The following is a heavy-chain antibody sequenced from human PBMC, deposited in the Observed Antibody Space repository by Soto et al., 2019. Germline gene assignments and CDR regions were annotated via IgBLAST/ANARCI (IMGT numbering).Heavy chain of an antibody. CDR1: GFTFSNYA. Sequence: TGGSLRLSCAASGFTFSNYAMSWVRQAPGKGLEWVSAISGSGDRTFYTDSVKGRFTISRDNSKNTLFLQMNSLRAEDTAVYFCAKLVYGGPQGYWGQGTLVTVSS. D-gene: IGHD3-10*01. CDR2: ISGSGDRT. J-gene: IGHJ4*02. CDR3: AKLVYGGPQGY. V-gene: IGHV3-23*01.